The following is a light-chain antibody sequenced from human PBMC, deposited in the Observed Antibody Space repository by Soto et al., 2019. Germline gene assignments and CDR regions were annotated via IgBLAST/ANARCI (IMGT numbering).Light chain of an antibody. CDR3: QQYYSYS. CDR2: GAS. CDR1: HSVASSD. J-gene: IGKJ1*01. Sequence: ESVLTQSPDTLPLSLGERATLSXRASHSVASSDLAWYQRKPRQAAXXHIXGASSSATGIPERFSGSGSGTEFTLTIISLQPDEFATCYCQQYYSYSFGQGTKVDIK. V-gene: IGKV3-20*01.